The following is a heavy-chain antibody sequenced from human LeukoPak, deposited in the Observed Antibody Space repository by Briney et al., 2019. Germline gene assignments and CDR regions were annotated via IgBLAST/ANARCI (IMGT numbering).Heavy chain of an antibody. V-gene: IGHV4-39*07. D-gene: IGHD4-17*01. CDR3: ARVGAYGVGY. CDR1: GGSISSSSYY. J-gene: IGHJ4*02. Sequence: SETLSLTCTVSGGSISSSSYYWGWIRQPPGKGLEWIGSIYYSGSTYYNPSLKTRVTISVYTSKNQFSLKLSSVTAADTAVYYCARVGAYGVGYWGQGTLVTVSS. CDR2: IYYSGST.